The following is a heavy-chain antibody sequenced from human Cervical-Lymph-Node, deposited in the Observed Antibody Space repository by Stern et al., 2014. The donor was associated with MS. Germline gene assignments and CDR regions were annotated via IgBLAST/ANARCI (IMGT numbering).Heavy chain of an antibody. J-gene: IGHJ4*02. D-gene: IGHD1-1*01. V-gene: IGHV1-46*03. CDR3: ATVGYHFDH. Sequence: VQLLESGAEVKKPGASVKVSCKASGYIFINYYIHWVRQAPGQGLEWMGVINPTGGSTTYAQKFQGRVTMTRDTSTNTVYMELSSLRSEDTAVYYCATVGYHFDHWGQGTLVTVSS. CDR1: GYIFINYY. CDR2: INPTGGST.